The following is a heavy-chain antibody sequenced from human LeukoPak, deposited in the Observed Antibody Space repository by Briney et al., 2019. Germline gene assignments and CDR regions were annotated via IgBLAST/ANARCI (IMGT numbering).Heavy chain of an antibody. CDR1: GGSISSGGYS. CDR2: IYHSRST. Sequence: PSETLSLTCAVSGGSISSGGYSWSWIRQPPGKGLEWIGYIYHSRSTYYNPSLKSRVTISVDRSKNQFSLKLSSVTAADTAVYYCARGKLSGSPLNYWGQGTLVTVSS. CDR3: ARGKLSGSPLNY. V-gene: IGHV4-30-2*01. J-gene: IGHJ4*02. D-gene: IGHD5-24*01.